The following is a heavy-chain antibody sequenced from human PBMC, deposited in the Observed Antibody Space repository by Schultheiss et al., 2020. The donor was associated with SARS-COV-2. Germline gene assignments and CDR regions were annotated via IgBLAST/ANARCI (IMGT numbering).Heavy chain of an antibody. CDR1: GFTFSDYY. Sequence: GGSLRLSCVGSGFTFSDYYMSWVRQAPGKGLEWVSVIYSGGSTYYADSVKGRFTISRDNSKNTLYVQMNSLRAEDTAVYYCASERAYCGGDCYPSPFDYWGQGTLVTVSS. V-gene: IGHV3-66*02. J-gene: IGHJ4*02. D-gene: IGHD2-21*01. CDR3: ASERAYCGGDCYPSPFDY. CDR2: IYSGGST.